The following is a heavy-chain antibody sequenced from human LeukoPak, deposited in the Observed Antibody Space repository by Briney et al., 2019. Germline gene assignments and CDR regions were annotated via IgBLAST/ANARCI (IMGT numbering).Heavy chain of an antibody. D-gene: IGHD2-2*02. V-gene: IGHV1-18*01. CDR2: ISAYNGNT. CDR3: ARVMRHYCSSTFCHNPYYFEY. CDR1: GYTFTGYG. Sequence: GASVKVSCKASGYTFTGYGISWVRQAPGQGLEWMGWISAYNGNTNYAQKLQGRVTMTTDTSTSTAYMELKSLRSDDTAVYYCARVMRHYCSSTFCHNPYYFEYWGQGTLVTVSS. J-gene: IGHJ4*02.